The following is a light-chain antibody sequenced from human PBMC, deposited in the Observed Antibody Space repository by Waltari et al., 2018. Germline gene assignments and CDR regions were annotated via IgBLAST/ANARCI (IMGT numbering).Light chain of an antibody. CDR1: QIFTRY. CDR3: QHYVRLPVT. V-gene: IGKV3-20*01. J-gene: IGKJ1*01. CDR2: DAS. Sequence: DIVLTQSPGTLSLSPGERATLPCRASQIFTRYLTWYQHKPGQAPRLLIYDASTRAAGIADRFSGSGFGTDFTLTISRLEPEDSAVYYCQHYVRLPVTFGQGTKVEIK.